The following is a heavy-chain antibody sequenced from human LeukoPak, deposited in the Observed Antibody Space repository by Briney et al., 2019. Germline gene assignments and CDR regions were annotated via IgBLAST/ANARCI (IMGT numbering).Heavy chain of an antibody. V-gene: IGHV3-11*06. CDR2: ISCSSSYT. D-gene: IGHD6-13*01. J-gene: IGHJ4*02. CDR3: ARDGYSSSWYWFDY. Sequence: GGSLRLSCAASGFTFSDYYMSWIRQAPGKGLEWVSYISCSSSYTNYADSVKGRFTISRDNAKNSLYLQMNSLRAEDTAVYYCARDGYSSSWYWFDYWGQGTLVTVSS. CDR1: GFTFSDYY.